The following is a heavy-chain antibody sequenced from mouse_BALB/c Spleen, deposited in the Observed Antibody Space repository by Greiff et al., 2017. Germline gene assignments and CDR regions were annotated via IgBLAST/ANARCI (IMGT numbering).Heavy chain of an antibody. D-gene: IGHD1-1*01. CDR1: GFTFSSFG. V-gene: IGHV5-17*02. Sequence: EVQGVESGGGLVQPGGSRKLSCAASGFTFSSFGMHWVRQAPEKGLEWVAYISSGSSTIYYADTVKGRFTISRDNPKNTLFLQMTSLRSEDTAMYYCARGNYGSRYYYAMDYWGQGTSVTVSS. J-gene: IGHJ4*01. CDR2: ISSGSSTI. CDR3: ARGNYGSRYYYAMDY.